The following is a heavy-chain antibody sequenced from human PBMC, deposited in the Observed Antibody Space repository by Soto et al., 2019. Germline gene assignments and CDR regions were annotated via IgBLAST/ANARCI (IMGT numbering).Heavy chain of an antibody. V-gene: IGHV4-39*01. D-gene: IGHD3-9*01. J-gene: IGHJ4*02. CDR1: GGSISSSSYY. CDR3: ARQRYDILTGYYPFDY. Sequence: SETLSLTCTVSGGSISSSSYYWGWIRQPPGKGLEWIGSIYYSGSTYYNPSLKSRVTISVDTSKNQFSLKLSSVTAADTAVYYCARQRYDILTGYYPFDYWGQGTLVTVSS. CDR2: IYYSGST.